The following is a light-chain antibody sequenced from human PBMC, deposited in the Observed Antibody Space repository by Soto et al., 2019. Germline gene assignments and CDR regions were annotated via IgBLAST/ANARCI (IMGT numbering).Light chain of an antibody. CDR2: DAS. CDR1: QSVSNNY. J-gene: IGKJ5*01. CDR3: QQRSSWPIT. V-gene: IGKV3-11*01. Sequence: EIVLTQSPGPLSLSPGERATLSCRASQSVSNNYLAWYQQKPGQAPRLLIFDASKRAAGVPARFSGSGSGTDFTLTISILEPEDFAVYYCQQRSSWPITLGQGTRLEIK.